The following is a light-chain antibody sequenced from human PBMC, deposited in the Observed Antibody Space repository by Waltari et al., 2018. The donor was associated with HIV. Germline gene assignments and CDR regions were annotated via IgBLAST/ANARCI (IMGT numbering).Light chain of an antibody. V-gene: IGKV3-20*01. CDR3: HQYATSPRT. CDR1: QSVGSNY. CDR2: DAS. Sequence: ENVLTKSPGTLSLSPGERATLSCRASQSVGSNYLAWYQQKPGQAPRLLIYDASSRATGIPDRFSGSGSGTDFTLTISRLEPEDFAVYYCHQYATSPRTFGQGTKVEIK. J-gene: IGKJ1*01.